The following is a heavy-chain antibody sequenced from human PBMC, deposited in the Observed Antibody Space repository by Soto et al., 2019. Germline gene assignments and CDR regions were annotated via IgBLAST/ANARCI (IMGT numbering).Heavy chain of an antibody. CDR3: SRGPRRNDFWSGSIDI. D-gene: IGHD3-3*01. Sequence: ASVKVSCKASGYTFFDYDINWVRQAPGQGLEWIGWTSPYNGDTKYAQKFQGRVTLTKDPSTSTSYMELTSLRSDDTAVFYCSRGPRRNDFWSGSIDIWGQGTLVTVSS. CDR1: GYTFFDYD. V-gene: IGHV1-18*01. J-gene: IGHJ4*02. CDR2: TSPYNGDT.